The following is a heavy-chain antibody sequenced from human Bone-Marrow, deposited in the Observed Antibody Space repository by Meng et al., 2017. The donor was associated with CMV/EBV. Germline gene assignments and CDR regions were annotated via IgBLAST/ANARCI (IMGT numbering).Heavy chain of an antibody. Sequence: SEPLSLTCTVSGGSISSYYWSWIRQPPGKGLEWIGYIYYSGSTNYNPSLKSRVTISVDTSKNQFSLKLSSVTAADTAVYYCASGDSSLVDPWGQGTLVTVSS. CDR2: IYYSGST. V-gene: IGHV4-59*01. J-gene: IGHJ5*02. CDR1: GGSISSYY. CDR3: ASGDSSLVDP. D-gene: IGHD7-27*01.